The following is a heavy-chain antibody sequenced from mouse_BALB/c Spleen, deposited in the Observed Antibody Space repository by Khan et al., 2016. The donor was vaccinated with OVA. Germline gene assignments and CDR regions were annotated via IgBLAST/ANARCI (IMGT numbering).Heavy chain of an antibody. V-gene: IGHV2-2*02. CDR3: ARNYDDDEGLAY. J-gene: IGHJ3*01. CDR2: IWSGGTT. CDR1: GFSLTTYG. D-gene: IGHD2-4*01. Sequence: QVQLKQSGPGLVQPSQSLSITCTVSGFSLTTYGVHWVRQSPGKGLEWLGVIWSGGTTDYSAAFISRLSITKDNSKSQVFFKMNSLPANDTAIYYCARNYDDDEGLAYWGHGTLVTVSA.